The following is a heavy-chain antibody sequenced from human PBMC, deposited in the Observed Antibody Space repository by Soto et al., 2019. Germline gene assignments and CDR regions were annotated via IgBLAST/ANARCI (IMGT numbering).Heavy chain of an antibody. V-gene: IGHV3-23*01. J-gene: IGHJ4*02. CDR3: AKWGYYYDSSGYPFDY. Sequence: GGSLRLSCAASGFTFSSYAMSWVRQAPGKGLEWVSAISGSGGSTYYADSVKGRFTISRDNSENTLYLQMNSLRAEDTAVYYCAKWGYYYDSSGYPFDYWGQGTLVTVSS. D-gene: IGHD3-22*01. CDR1: GFTFSSYA. CDR2: ISGSGGST.